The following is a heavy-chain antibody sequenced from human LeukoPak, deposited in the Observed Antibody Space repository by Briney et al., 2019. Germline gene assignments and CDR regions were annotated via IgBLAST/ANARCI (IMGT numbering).Heavy chain of an antibody. V-gene: IGHV3-23*01. CDR3: AKAPVTTCRGAYCYPFDY. Sequence: GGSLRLSCTASGFTLSSYAMSRVRQAPGKGLEWVSAISDSGNTYHADSVKGRFTISRDSSKNTLFLQMNRLRPEDAAVYYCAKAPVTTCRGAYCYPFDYWGQGTLVTVSS. CDR2: ISDSGNT. D-gene: IGHD2-21*01. J-gene: IGHJ4*02. CDR1: GFTLSSYA.